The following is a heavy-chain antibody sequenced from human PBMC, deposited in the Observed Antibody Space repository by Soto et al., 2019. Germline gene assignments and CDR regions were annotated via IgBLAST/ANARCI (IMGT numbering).Heavy chain of an antibody. CDR1: GYTFTSYA. D-gene: IGHD5-12*01. CDR2: INAGNGNT. V-gene: IGHV1-3*01. J-gene: IGHJ5*02. CDR3: ARGLPGMTPFDP. Sequence: ASVKVSCKASGYTFTSYAMHWVRQAPGQRLEWMGWINAGNGNTKYSQKFQGRVTITRDTSASTAYMELSSLRSEDTAVYYCARGLPGMTPFDPWGQGTLVTVPQ.